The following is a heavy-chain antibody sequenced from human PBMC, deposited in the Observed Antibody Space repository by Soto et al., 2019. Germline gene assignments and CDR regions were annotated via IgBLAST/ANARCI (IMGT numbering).Heavy chain of an antibody. Sequence: QDQRVQSGATVKKPGSSVKVSCKASGGSLSNYGISWVRQAPGQGLEWMGGIIPVFGTANYAQKFQGRVTISADESTSIVYMDVTSLRSEDTAVYYCARGDATKIVVTTYYGMDVWGQGTTVTVSS. J-gene: IGHJ6*02. D-gene: IGHD4-17*01. CDR2: IIPVFGTA. CDR3: ARGDATKIVVTTYYGMDV. CDR1: GGSLSNYG. V-gene: IGHV1-69*12.